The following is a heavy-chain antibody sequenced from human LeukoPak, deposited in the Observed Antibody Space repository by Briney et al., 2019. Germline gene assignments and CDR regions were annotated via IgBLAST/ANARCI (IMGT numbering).Heavy chain of an antibody. CDR2: IYSGGST. CDR3: ARDRDGDFDAFDI. V-gene: IGHV3-66*01. J-gene: IGHJ3*02. D-gene: IGHD4-17*01. Sequence: GGSLRLSCAASGXTVSSNYVSWVRQAPGKGLEWVSVIYSGGSTYYADSVKGRFTISRDNSKNTLYLQMNSLRAEDTAVYYCARDRDGDFDAFDIWGQGTMVTVSS. CDR1: GXTVSSNY.